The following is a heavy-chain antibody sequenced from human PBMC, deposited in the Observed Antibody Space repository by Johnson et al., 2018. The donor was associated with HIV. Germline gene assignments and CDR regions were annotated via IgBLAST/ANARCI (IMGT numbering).Heavy chain of an antibody. V-gene: IGHV3-66*01. CDR1: GFTISSNY. J-gene: IGHJ3*02. Sequence: VQLVESGGGLVQPGGSLRLSCAASGFTISSNYMSWVRQAPGKGLEWVSLIYSGGSTYYADSVKGRFTISRDNSKNTLYLQMNSLRAEDTALYYCARDRGYVWGETGGASDIWGQGTMVTVSS. D-gene: IGHD3-16*01. CDR2: IYSGGST. CDR3: ARDRGYVWGETGGASDI.